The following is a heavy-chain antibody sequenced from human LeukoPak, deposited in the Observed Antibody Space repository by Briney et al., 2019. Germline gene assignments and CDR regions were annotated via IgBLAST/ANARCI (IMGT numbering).Heavy chain of an antibody. Sequence: PGGSLRLSCAASGFTFSDYWMHWVRHVPGRGLMGVSLVDNYGNPKFYADSVKGRFTISRDNAKNTLYLQMDSLRAEDTAVYYCATDLSGSIDYWGRGTLVTVSS. D-gene: IGHD3-10*01. CDR3: ATDLSGSIDY. J-gene: IGHJ4*02. CDR2: VDNYGNPK. CDR1: GFTFSDYW. V-gene: IGHV3-74*01.